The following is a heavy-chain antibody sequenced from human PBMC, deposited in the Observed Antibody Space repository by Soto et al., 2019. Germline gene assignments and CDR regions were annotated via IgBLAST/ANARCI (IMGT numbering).Heavy chain of an antibody. J-gene: IGHJ4*02. CDR1: GYSFTSYW. CDR2: IFPGDSDT. CDR3: ARLQVPVASTMCYFRY. D-gene: IGHD2-2*01. V-gene: IGHV5-51*01. Sequence: PGESLKISCQGSGYSFTSYWIAWLRQMPGKGLEWMGIIFPGDSDTRYSPSFQGQVTISADKSINTAYLQWSSLKASDTAMYYCARLQVPVASTMCYFRYWGQGTLVTVSS.